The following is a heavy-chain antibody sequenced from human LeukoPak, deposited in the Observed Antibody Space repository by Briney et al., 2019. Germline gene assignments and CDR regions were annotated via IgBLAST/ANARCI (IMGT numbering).Heavy chain of an antibody. J-gene: IGHJ4*02. CDR2: ICYSGST. CDR3: ARMDDLGGYYFDY. CDR1: GGSISSSSYY. V-gene: IGHV4-39*01. Sequence: KASVTLSLTCTVSGGSISSSSYYWGWIRQPPGKGVVLFGNICYSGSTYYNPSLKSRVTISVDTSQDQIPLRLNSVTAADTAVYYWARMDDLGGYYFDYWGQGTLVTVSS. D-gene: IGHD3-16*01.